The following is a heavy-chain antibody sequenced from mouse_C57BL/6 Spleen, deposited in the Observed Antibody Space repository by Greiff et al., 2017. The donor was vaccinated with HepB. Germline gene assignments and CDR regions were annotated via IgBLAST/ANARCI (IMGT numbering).Heavy chain of an antibody. Sequence: DVMLVESGGGLVKPGGSLKLSCAASGFTFSSYAMSWVRQTPEKRLEWVATISDGGSYTYYPDNVKGRFTISRDNAKNNLYLQMSHLKSEDTAMYYCAREGGDDYVAMDYWGQGTSVTVSS. CDR3: AREGGDDYVAMDY. V-gene: IGHV5-4*01. J-gene: IGHJ4*01. CDR2: ISDGGSYT. CDR1: GFTFSSYA. D-gene: IGHD1-1*02.